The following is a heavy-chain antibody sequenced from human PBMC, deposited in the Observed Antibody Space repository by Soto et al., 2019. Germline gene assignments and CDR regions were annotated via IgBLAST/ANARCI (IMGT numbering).Heavy chain of an antibody. CDR3: AASYGSGYRAFDY. J-gene: IGHJ4*02. CDR1: GDTFSFYT. D-gene: IGHD3-10*01. V-gene: IGHV1-69*02. Sequence: QVQLVQSGTEVKKPGSSVKVSCKASGDTFSFYTINWVRQAPGLGLEWVGRINPIVSMSNYAHKFQGRVSMTADKSTSTAYMELRSLSSDDTAMYFCAASYGSGYRAFDYWGQGALVIVSS. CDR2: INPIVSMS.